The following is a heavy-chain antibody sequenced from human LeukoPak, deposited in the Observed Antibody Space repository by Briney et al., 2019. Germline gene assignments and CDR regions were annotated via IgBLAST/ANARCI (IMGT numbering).Heavy chain of an antibody. D-gene: IGHD2-2*01. V-gene: IGHV3-66*01. CDR2: IYAGGST. Sequence: PGGSLRLSCAASGFTVSSNYMSWVRQAPGKGLEWVSVIYAGGSTHYADSVKGRFTISRDNSKNTLYLQMNSLTAEDTAVYYCARAVVGNSCYGYWGQGTLVTVSS. J-gene: IGHJ4*02. CDR1: GFTVSSNY. CDR3: ARAVVGNSCYGY.